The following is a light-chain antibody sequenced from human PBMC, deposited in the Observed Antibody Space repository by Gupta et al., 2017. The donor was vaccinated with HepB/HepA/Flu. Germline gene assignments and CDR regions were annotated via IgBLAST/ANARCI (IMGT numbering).Light chain of an antibody. CDR2: EVT. CDR1: DVGSYNR. J-gene: IGLJ3*02. V-gene: IGLV2-18*02. CDR3: TSYTSTNNWV. Sequence: HSAMTKPPSVSVSPGQSVTLSCTGRDVGSYNRVSWYQQPPGTAPKLMIYEVTHRPSGVPDRFSGSKSGNTASLTISGLQTEDEADYFCTSYTSTNNWVFGGGTKVTVL.